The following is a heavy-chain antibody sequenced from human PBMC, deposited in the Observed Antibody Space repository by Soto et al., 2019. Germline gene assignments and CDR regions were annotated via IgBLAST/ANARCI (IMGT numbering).Heavy chain of an antibody. D-gene: IGHD6-6*01. J-gene: IGHJ4*02. CDR1: GGIFSSYA. CDR2: VIPILGQA. Sequence: QVQLVQSGAEVKKPGSSVKVSCKASGGIFSSYAISWLRQAPGQGLEWMGAVIPILGQAYYAQDLQVRVSITADESTRTTYMELSSLRSEDTAVYFCARVGGIGAPPGTDYWGQGTLVTVSS. V-gene: IGHV1-69*01. CDR3: ARVGGIGAPPGTDY.